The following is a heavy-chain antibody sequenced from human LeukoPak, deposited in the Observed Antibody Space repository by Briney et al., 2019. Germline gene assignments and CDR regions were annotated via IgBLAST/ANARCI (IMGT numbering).Heavy chain of an antibody. CDR3: TRADELLDYFDY. V-gene: IGHV3-49*04. CDR1: GFTFGDYA. Sequence: GGSLRLSCTASGFTFGDYAMSWVRQAPGKGLEWVGFIRSKAYGGTTEYAASVKGRFTISRDDSKSIAYPQMNSLKTEDTAVYYCTRADELLDYFDYWGQGTLVTVSS. J-gene: IGHJ4*02. CDR2: IRSKAYGGTT. D-gene: IGHD1-26*01.